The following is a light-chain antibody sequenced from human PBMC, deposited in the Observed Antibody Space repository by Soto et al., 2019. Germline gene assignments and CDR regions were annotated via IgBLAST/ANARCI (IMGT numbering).Light chain of an antibody. CDR1: QSVSSNY. V-gene: IGKV3-20*01. Sequence: IVFPHSPSTLSFSPGERATLSRRAIQSVSSNYVAWYQKNPGQAPRLLIYGASRRATGIPDRFSGSGSGTDFTLTISRLEPEDFAVYYCQEYGSSPPLTFGGGTKVDI. CDR2: GAS. J-gene: IGKJ4*01. CDR3: QEYGSSPPLT.